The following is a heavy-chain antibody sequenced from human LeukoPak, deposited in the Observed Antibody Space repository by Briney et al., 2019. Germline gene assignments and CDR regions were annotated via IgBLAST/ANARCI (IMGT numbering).Heavy chain of an antibody. Sequence: PGGSLRLSCAAFGFTFSSYSMNWVRQAPGKGLEWVSSISRSGSYIYYADSVKGRFTISRDNAKNSLYLQMNSLRAEDTAVYCCARKIAVAGSDAFDIWGQGTMVTVSS. V-gene: IGHV3-21*01. CDR3: ARKIAVAGSDAFDI. J-gene: IGHJ3*02. CDR2: ISRSGSYI. D-gene: IGHD6-19*01. CDR1: GFTFSSYS.